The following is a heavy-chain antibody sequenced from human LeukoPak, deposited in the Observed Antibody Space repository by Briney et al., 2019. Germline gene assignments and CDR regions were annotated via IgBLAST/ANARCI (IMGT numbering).Heavy chain of an antibody. CDR2: IHYSGST. D-gene: IGHD4-17*01. CDR1: GGSISSYY. Sequence: PSETLSLTCTVSGGSISSYYWSWIRQPPGKGLQWIGYIHYSGSTNYNPSLKSRVTISVDTSKNQFSLKLTSVTAADPAVYYCARDDYGDYTFHHWGQGTLVTVSS. CDR3: ARDDYGDYTFHH. V-gene: IGHV4-59*01. J-gene: IGHJ1*01.